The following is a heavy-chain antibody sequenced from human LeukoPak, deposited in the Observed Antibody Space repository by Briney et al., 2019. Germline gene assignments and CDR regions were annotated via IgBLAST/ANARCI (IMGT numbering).Heavy chain of an antibody. Sequence: SQTLSLTCAISGDIVSSNSAAWNWIRQSPSRGLEWLGRTYYRSKWYNDYAVSVKSRITINPDTSKNQFSLQLNSVTPEDTAVYYCARVAYYYDSSGYYYQSPFDYWGQGTLVTVSS. CDR2: TYYRSKWYN. CDR3: ARVAYYYDSSGYYYQSPFDY. D-gene: IGHD3-22*01. CDR1: GDIVSSNSAA. V-gene: IGHV6-1*01. J-gene: IGHJ4*02.